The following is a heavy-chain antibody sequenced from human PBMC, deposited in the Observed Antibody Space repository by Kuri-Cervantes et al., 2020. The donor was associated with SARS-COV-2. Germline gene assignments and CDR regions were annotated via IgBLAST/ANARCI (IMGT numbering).Heavy chain of an antibody. D-gene: IGHD4-17*01. V-gene: IGHV4-4*02. CDR3: AKEGIGLRRYTTDI. J-gene: IGHJ6*02. CDR2: INHSGST. Sequence: GSLRLSCAASGFTFSNAWMSWVRQAPGKGLEWIGEINHSGSTNYNPSLKSRVTISVDTSKNQFSLKLSSVTAADAALYYCAKEGIGLRRYTTDIWGHGTTVTVSS. CDR1: GFTFSNAW.